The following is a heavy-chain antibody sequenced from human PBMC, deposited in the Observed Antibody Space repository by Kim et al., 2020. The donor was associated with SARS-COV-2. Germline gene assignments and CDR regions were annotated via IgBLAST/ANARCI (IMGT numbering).Heavy chain of an antibody. CDR3: AKDPGSTVTTQRTSYYYYGMDV. CDR2: IWYDGSNK. D-gene: IGHD4-17*01. CDR1: GFTFSSYC. Sequence: GGSLRLSCAAYGFTFSSYCMHWVRQAPGKGLEWVAVIWYDGSNKYYADSVKGRFTISRDNSKNTLYLQMNSLRAEDTAVYYCAKDPGSTVTTQRTSYYYYGMDVWGQGTTVTVSS. V-gene: IGHV3-33*06. J-gene: IGHJ6*02.